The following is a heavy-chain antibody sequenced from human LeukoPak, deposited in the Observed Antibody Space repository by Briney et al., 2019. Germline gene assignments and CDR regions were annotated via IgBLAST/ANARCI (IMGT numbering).Heavy chain of an antibody. CDR2: INHSGST. V-gene: IGHV4-34*01. CDR1: GGSFSGYY. J-gene: IGHJ3*02. CDR3: AIVNAVSSASAFDI. D-gene: IGHD2-2*01. Sequence: SETQSLTCAVYGGSFSGYYWSWLRQPPGKGVEWVGEINHSGSTNYNPSLKSRVTISVDTSNNQFSLKLSTVNAADTAVYYGAIVNAVSSASAFDIWGQGTMVTVSS.